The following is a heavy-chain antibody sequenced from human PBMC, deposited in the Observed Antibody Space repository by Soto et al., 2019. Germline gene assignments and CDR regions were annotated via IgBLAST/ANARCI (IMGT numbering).Heavy chain of an antibody. CDR1: GYTFTSYD. Sequence: QVQLVQSGAEVKKPGASVKVSCKASGYTFTSYDINWVRQATGQGLEWMGWMNPNSGNTGYAQKFQGRVTMTRNTSISTAYMELSSLRSEDTAVYYCARGFHGLHLGELSLHYYYYYYMDVWGKGTTVTVSS. V-gene: IGHV1-8*01. D-gene: IGHD3-16*02. CDR2: MNPNSGNT. J-gene: IGHJ6*03. CDR3: ARGFHGLHLGELSLHYYYYYYMDV.